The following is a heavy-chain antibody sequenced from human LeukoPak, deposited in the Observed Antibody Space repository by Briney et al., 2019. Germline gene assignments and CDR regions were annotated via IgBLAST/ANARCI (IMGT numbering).Heavy chain of an antibody. J-gene: IGHJ4*02. V-gene: IGHV4-61*01. CDR2: IYFTGTT. D-gene: IGHD5-12*01. Sequence: SETLSLTCTVSGGSISSSSYYWGWIRQSPGKGLEWIGYIYFTGTTNYNPSLKSRVTISVDTSKKQLSLKLRSVTAADTAVYYCARDQRGDSAYDFDYWGQGILVTVSS. CDR1: GGSISSSSYY. CDR3: ARDQRGDSAYDFDY.